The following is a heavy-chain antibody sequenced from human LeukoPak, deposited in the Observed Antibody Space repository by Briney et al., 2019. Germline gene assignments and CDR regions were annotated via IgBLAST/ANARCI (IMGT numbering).Heavy chain of an antibody. J-gene: IGHJ4*02. D-gene: IGHD3-10*01. CDR3: TTTWGLGSFNY. CDR1: GFTFSNAW. CDR2: LKSKAAGGTV. V-gene: IGHV3-15*01. Sequence: GGSLRLSCVGAGFTFSNAWMNWVRQAPGKGLEWVGRLKSKAAGGTVNYAPPLQGRFTISRDDSKNTLYLQMNSLKTEDTAIYYCTTTWGLGSFNYWGQGTLVTVSS.